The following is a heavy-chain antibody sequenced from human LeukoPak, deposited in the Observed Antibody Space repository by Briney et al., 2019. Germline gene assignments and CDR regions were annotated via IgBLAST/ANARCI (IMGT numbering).Heavy chain of an antibody. Sequence: GGSLRLSCAASGFTFSSYGMHWVRQAPGKGLEWVAVISYDGSNKYYADSVKGRFTISRDNSKNTLYLQMNRLRAEDTAVYYCAKDPEYSGGWRHFDYWGQGTLVTVSS. V-gene: IGHV3-30*18. CDR3: AKDPEYSGGWRHFDY. J-gene: IGHJ4*02. CDR1: GFTFSSYG. CDR2: ISYDGSNK. D-gene: IGHD6-19*01.